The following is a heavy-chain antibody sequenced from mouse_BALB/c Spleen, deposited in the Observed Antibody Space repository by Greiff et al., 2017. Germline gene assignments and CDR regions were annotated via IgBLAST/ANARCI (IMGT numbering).Heavy chain of an antibody. D-gene: IGHD1-1*01. CDR1: GYTFTDYN. V-gene: IGHV1S29*02. CDR2: IYPYNGGT. J-gene: IGHJ1*01. Sequence: VQLQQSGPELVKPGASVKISCKASGYTFTDYNMHWVKQSHGKSLEWIGYIYPYNGGTGYNQKFKSKTTLTVDNSSSTAYMELRSLTSEDSAVYYCARPGSSYNWYFDVWGAGTTVTVSS. CDR3: ARPGSSYNWYFDV.